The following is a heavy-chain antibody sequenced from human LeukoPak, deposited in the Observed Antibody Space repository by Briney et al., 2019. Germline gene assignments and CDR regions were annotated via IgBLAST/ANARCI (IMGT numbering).Heavy chain of an antibody. CDR2: VNGSGGVT. V-gene: IGHV3-23*01. CDR1: GFTFSKYA. Sequence: GSLSLSCGASGFTFSKYAMSWVRQAPGKGLEWVSGVNGSGGVTYYADSVKGRFTISRDNSKNTLHLQMNSLRAEDTAVYYCATFLAVIAARDSLYFQHWGQGTLVSVSS. D-gene: IGHD6-6*01. CDR3: ATFLAVIAARDSLYFQH. J-gene: IGHJ1*01.